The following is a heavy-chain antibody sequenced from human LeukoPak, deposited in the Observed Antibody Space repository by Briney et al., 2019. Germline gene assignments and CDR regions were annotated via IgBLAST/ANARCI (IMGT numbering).Heavy chain of an antibody. V-gene: IGHV3-30-3*01. D-gene: IGHD2-21*01. CDR2: ISNDGSNK. CDR3: ARDPVSIALQINADY. Sequence: PGRSLRLSCAASGFTFSSYAMHWVRQAPGKGLEWVAVISNDGSNKYYADSVKGRFTISRDNSMNTLYLQMNSLRAEDTAVYYCARDPVSIALQINADYWGQGTLVTVSS. CDR1: GFTFSSYA. J-gene: IGHJ4*02.